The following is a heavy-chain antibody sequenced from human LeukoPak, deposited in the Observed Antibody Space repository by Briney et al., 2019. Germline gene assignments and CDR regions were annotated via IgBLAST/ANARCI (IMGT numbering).Heavy chain of an antibody. CDR1: GFTFSSYA. V-gene: IGHV3-23*01. J-gene: IGHJ4*02. Sequence: GGSLRLSCAASGFTFSSYAMSWVRQAPGKGLEWVSAISGSGGSTYYADSVKGRFTISRDNSKSTLYLQMNSLRAEDTAVYYCAKDDQLLLYYFDYWGQGTLVTVSS. CDR3: AKDDQLLLYYFDY. CDR2: ISGSGGST. D-gene: IGHD2-2*01.